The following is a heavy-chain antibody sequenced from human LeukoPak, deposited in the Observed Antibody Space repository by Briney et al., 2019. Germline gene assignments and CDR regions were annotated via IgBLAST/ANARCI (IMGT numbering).Heavy chain of an antibody. D-gene: IGHD3-10*01. CDR1: GFTLSSYA. V-gene: IGHV3-23*01. Sequence: GGSLRLSCAASGFTLSSYAMSWVRQAPGKGLEWVSSISASGGTTYYADSVKGRFTISRDNAKNTLYLQMNSLRAEDTAVYYCSKDTFGAEDYWGQGTLVTVSS. CDR3: SKDTFGAEDY. J-gene: IGHJ4*02. CDR2: ISASGGTT.